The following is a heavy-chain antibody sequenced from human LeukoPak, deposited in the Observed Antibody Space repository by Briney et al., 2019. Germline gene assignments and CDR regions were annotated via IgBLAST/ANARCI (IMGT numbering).Heavy chain of an antibody. V-gene: IGHV3-21*01. D-gene: IGHD6-19*01. J-gene: IGHJ4*02. CDR3: ARAAVAGKNDFDY. Sequence: GGSLRLSCAASGFTFSSYSMNWVRQAPGKGLEWVSSISSSSSYIYYADSVKGRFTISRDNAKNSLYLQMNSLRAEDTAVYYCARAAVAGKNDFDYWCQGTLVTVSS. CDR2: ISSSSSYI. CDR1: GFTFSSYS.